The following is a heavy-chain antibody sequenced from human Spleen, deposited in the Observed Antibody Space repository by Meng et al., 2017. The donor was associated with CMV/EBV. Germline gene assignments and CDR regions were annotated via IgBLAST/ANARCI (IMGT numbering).Heavy chain of an antibody. J-gene: IGHJ6*02. V-gene: IGHV3-7*01. CDR1: GFTFSSYW. Sequence: GGSLRLSCAASGFTFSSYWMSWVRQAPGKGLEWVANIKQDGSDKHYVDSVKGRFTISRDNAKNSLYLQMNSLRAEDTAMYYCARRGIFGVVIRGWGWGMDVRGQGTTVTVSS. CDR2: IKQDGSDK. D-gene: IGHD3-3*01. CDR3: ARRGIFGVVIRGWGWGMDV.